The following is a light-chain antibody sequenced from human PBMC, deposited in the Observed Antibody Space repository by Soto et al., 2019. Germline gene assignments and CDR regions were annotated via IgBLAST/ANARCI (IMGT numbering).Light chain of an antibody. CDR3: QHYKNWPRT. CDR1: QDVGVD. V-gene: IGKV3-15*01. CDR2: RAS. Sequence: EIVVTQSPVTLSVSPGERDTLSCRASQDVGVDFAWYQQKPGQAPRPLIYRASTMATGVPVRFSGSGSGTEFTLSISILQSEDFAVYYCQHYKNWPRTFGQGTKV. J-gene: IGKJ1*01.